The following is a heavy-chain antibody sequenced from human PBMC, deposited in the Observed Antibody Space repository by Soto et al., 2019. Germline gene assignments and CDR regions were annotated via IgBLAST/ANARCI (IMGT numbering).Heavy chain of an antibody. CDR2: IYWDDDK. CDR1: GFSLSTSGVG. CDR3: AHRHCSGGSCYSESFDY. D-gene: IGHD2-15*01. Sequence: QITLKESGPTLVKPTQTLTLTCTFSGFSLSTSGVGVGWIHQPPGKALEWLALIYWDDDKRYSPSLKSRLTITKDTSKNQVVLTMTNMDPVDTATYYCAHRHCSGGSCYSESFDYWGQGTLVTVSS. J-gene: IGHJ4*02. V-gene: IGHV2-5*02.